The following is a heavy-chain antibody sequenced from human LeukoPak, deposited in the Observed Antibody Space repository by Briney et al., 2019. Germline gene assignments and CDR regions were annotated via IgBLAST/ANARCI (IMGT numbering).Heavy chain of an antibody. J-gene: IGHJ6*03. Sequence: GGSLRLSCAASGFTCSNYGMHWVRQAPGKGLEWVAFIRYDGSNKYYADSVKGRFTISRDNSKNTLYLQMNSLRAEDTAVYYCAKDKERESDFYYYMDVWGKGTTVTVSS. CDR3: AKDKERESDFYYYMDV. CDR2: IRYDGSNK. CDR1: GFTCSNYG. V-gene: IGHV3-30*02.